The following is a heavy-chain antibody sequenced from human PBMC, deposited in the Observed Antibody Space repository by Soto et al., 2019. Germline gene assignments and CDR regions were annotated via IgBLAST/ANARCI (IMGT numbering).Heavy chain of an antibody. CDR3: ASDLVGASDSYGLDV. V-gene: IGHV3-33*01. CDR1: GFTFSNYG. CDR2: IWHDGNNK. Sequence: GGSLRLSCAASGFTFSNYGMHWVRQAPGKGLEWVAIIWHDGNNKYYADSVRGRFIISRDNSKNRLYLQMNSLRAEGTAVYYCASDLVGASDSYGLDVWGQGTPVTVSS. D-gene: IGHD1-26*01. J-gene: IGHJ6*02.